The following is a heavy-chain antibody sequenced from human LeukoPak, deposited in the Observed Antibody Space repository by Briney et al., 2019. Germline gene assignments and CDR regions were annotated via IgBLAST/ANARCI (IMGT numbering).Heavy chain of an antibody. J-gene: IGHJ6*03. D-gene: IGHD3-10*01. CDR1: GGSISSYY. CDR2: IYYSGST. CDR3: ARVFDSGSQAYFYYMDV. Sequence: SETLSLTCTVSGGSISSYYWSWIRQPPGKGLEWIGYIYYSGSTNYNPALKSRVTISLDTSKNQFSLILSSVTAADTAVYYCARVFDSGSQAYFYYMDVWGKGTTVTIFS. V-gene: IGHV4-59*01.